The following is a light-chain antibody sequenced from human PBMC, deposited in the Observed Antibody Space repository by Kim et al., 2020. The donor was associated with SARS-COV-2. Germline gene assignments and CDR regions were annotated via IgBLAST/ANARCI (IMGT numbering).Light chain of an antibody. Sequence: QKVTISCSGSSSSIGSNYVSWYQQHPGTAPKLLIYDNYERPSGIPDRFSASKSGTSATLGITGLQTGDEADYYCGTWDTSLSADWVFGGGTKLTVL. CDR1: SSSIGSNY. CDR3: GTWDTSLSADWV. J-gene: IGLJ3*02. CDR2: DNY. V-gene: IGLV1-51*01.